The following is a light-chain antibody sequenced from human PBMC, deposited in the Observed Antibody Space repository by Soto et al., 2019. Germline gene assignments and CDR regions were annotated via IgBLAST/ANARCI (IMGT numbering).Light chain of an antibody. CDR2: DAS. J-gene: IGKJ4*01. V-gene: IGKV3-11*01. CDR1: HSVTNY. CDR3: QQRSDWPLLT. Sequence: EIVLTQSPATLSLSPGERATLSCRASHSVTNYLAWYQQKPGQAPRLLIYDASTRATDIPARFSGFGSGTDFTLTISSLEPEDFAVYFCQQRSDWPLLTFGGGTKVEIK.